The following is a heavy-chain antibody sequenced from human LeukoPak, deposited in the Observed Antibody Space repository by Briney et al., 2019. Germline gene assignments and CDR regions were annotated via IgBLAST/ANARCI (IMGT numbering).Heavy chain of an antibody. J-gene: IGHJ4*02. Sequence: PGGSLRLSCAASGFTFSAYWMHWVRQAPGKGLVWVSRIYSDGSNTIYADSVKGRFTISRDNSKNTLYLQMNSLRAEDTAVYYCAKDGGGNYYFDYWGQGTLVTVSS. V-gene: IGHV3-74*01. CDR3: AKDGGGNYYFDY. CDR1: GFTFSAYW. D-gene: IGHD4-23*01. CDR2: IYSDGSNT.